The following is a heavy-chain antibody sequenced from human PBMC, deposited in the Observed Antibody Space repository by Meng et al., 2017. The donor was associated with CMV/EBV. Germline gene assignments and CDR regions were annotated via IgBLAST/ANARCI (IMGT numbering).Heavy chain of an antibody. CDR3: ARLERLLVHPYYYYGMDV. CDR1: GFTFSSYW. Sequence: GESLKISCAASGFTFSSYWMHWVRQAPGKGLVWVSRINSDGSSTSYADSVKGRFTISRDNAKNTLYLQMNSLRAEDTAVYYCARLERLLVHPYYYYGMDVWSQGTTVTVSS. V-gene: IGHV3-74*01. CDR2: INSDGSST. J-gene: IGHJ6*02. D-gene: IGHD6-6*01.